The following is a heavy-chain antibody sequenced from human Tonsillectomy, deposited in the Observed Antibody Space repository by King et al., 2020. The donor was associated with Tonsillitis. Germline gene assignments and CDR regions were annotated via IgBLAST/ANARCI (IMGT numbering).Heavy chain of an antibody. CDR1: GYTFTSYD. Sequence: QLVQSGAEVKKPGASVKVSCNASGYTFTSYDINWVRQATGQGLEWMGWMNANSGNTGYAQKLQGRVTMTRNTSISTGYMELSSLRSEDTAVYYCARGGIVRVKSTFDYWGQGTLVTVSS. CDR2: MNANSGNT. CDR3: ARGGIVRVKSTFDY. D-gene: IGHD1-26*01. V-gene: IGHV1-8*01. J-gene: IGHJ4*02.